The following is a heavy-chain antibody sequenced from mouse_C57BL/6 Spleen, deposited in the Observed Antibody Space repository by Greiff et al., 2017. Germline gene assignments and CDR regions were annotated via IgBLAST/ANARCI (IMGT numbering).Heavy chain of an antibody. J-gene: IGHJ4*01. Sequence: EVQLQQSGPELVKPGASVKISCKASGYSFTDYNMNWVKQSNGKSLEWIGVINPNYGTTSYNQKFKGKATLTVDQSSSTAYMQLNSLTSEDSAVYYCERAYDYDVDDAMDYWGQGTSVTGS. CDR2: INPNYGTT. CDR3: ERAYDYDVDDAMDY. V-gene: IGHV1-39*01. D-gene: IGHD2-4*01. CDR1: GYSFTDYN.